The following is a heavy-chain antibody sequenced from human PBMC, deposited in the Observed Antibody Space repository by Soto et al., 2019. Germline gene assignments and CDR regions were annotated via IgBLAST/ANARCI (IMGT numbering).Heavy chain of an antibody. CDR1: GFTFGDYA. CDR3: AKSHTTSGWYVTTDY. CDR2: ISWNSGSI. V-gene: IGHV3-9*01. D-gene: IGHD6-19*01. J-gene: IGHJ4*02. Sequence: LRLSCAASGFTFGDYAMQWVRQAPGKGLEWVSAISWNSGSIDYADSVKGRFTIPRDNAKNSLYLQMNSLRAEDTALYYCAKSHTTSGWYVTTDYWGQGTRVTVSS.